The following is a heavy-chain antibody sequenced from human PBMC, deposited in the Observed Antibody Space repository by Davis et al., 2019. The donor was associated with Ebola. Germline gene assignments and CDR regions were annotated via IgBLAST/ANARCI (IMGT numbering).Heavy chain of an antibody. J-gene: IGHJ4*02. CDR1: GFTFSSYA. CDR3: AKGKDTAMVYVPHDY. V-gene: IGHV3-23*01. D-gene: IGHD5-18*01. Sequence: GGSLRLSCAASGFTFSSYAMTWVRQAPGKGLEWVSGISGSGGSTYYADSVKGRFTISRDNSKNTLYLQMNSLRAEDTAVYYCAKGKDTAMVYVPHDYWGQGTLVTVSS. CDR2: ISGSGGST.